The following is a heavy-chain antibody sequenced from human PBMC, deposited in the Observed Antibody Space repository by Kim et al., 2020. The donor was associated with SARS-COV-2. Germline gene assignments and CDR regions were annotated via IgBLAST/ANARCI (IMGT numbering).Heavy chain of an antibody. CDR1: GGFFSSYG. Sequence: SVKVSCKASGGFFSSYGISWVRQVPGEGLEWMGGIIPIFNRPNYAERFQGRVSMTADESTTTAYMELSSLRSEDSAVYYCARRNNLRGDINDAGALEVWGQGTTVTVS. J-gene: IGHJ6*02. CDR3: ARRNNLRGDINDAGALEV. V-gene: IGHV1-69*13. D-gene: IGHD1-1*01. CDR2: IIPIFNRP.